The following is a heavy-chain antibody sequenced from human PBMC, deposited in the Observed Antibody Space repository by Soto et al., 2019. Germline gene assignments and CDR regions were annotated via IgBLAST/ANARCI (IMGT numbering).Heavy chain of an antibody. D-gene: IGHD2-21*02. V-gene: IGHV1-2*02. CDR3: ALEPTGTAGFDY. J-gene: IGHJ4*02. Sequence: QVQMVQSGAEVKKPGASVKVSCKASGHTFTGHYMHWVRQAPGQGLEWMCLIDLDIGDTKYAQKFQGRVTSTSDTSITTAYMELRGLRSDDTAVYYCALEPTGTAGFDYWGQGTLVTVSS. CDR1: GHTFTGHY. CDR2: IDLDIGDT.